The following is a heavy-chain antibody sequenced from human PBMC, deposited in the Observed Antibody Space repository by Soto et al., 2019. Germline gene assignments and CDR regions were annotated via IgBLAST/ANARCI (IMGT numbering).Heavy chain of an antibody. CDR2: MNPNSSNT. V-gene: IGHV1-8*01. CDR1: GYTFTSYD. J-gene: IGHJ5*02. Sequence: QVQLVQSGAEVKKPGASVKVSCKASGYTFTSYDINWVRQATGQGLEWMGWMNPNSSNTGYAQKFQGRVTMTRNTSISTAYMELSSLRSEDTAVYSCARERSAAGTGWFDPRGQGTLVTVSS. CDR3: ARERSAAGTGWFDP. D-gene: IGHD6-13*01.